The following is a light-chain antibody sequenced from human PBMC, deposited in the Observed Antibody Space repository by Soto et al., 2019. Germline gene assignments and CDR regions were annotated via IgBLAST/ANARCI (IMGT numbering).Light chain of an antibody. CDR1: SSDIRSYDL. V-gene: IGLV2-23*02. J-gene: IGLJ1*01. CDR2: EVT. Sequence: QSVLTQPASVSGSPGQSITISCTGTSSDIRSYDLVSWYQQHPGTAPKLIIYEVTKRPSGVSTRFSGSKSGNTASLSISGLQAVDEADYYCCSFADFTYVFGTGTKVTVL. CDR3: CSFADFTYV.